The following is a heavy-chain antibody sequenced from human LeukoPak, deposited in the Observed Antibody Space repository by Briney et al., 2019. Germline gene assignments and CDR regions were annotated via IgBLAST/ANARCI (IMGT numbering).Heavy chain of an antibody. Sequence: GGSLRLSCAASGFTFSSYTINWVRQAPGKGLEWVSSISSSSSTIYYADSVKGRFTISRDNAKNSLYLQMNSLRAEDTAVYYCASTEYQLLGATNWFDPWGQGTLVTVSS. CDR1: GFTFSSYT. CDR3: ASTEYQLLGATNWFDP. V-gene: IGHV3-48*01. CDR2: ISSSSSTI. D-gene: IGHD2-2*01. J-gene: IGHJ5*02.